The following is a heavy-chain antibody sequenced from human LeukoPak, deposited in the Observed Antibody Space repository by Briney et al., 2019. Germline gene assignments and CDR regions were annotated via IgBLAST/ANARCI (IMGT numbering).Heavy chain of an antibody. D-gene: IGHD3-10*01. V-gene: IGHV1-2*02. J-gene: IGHJ3*02. CDR2: INPNSGGT. CDR1: GYTFTSYD. Sequence: ASVKVSCKASGYTFTSYDINWVRQATGQGLEWMGWINPNSGGTNYAQKFQGRVTMTRDTSTSTVYMELSSLRSEDTAVYYCARAYYYGSGSYYVDAFDIWGQGTMVTVSS. CDR3: ARAYYYGSGSYYVDAFDI.